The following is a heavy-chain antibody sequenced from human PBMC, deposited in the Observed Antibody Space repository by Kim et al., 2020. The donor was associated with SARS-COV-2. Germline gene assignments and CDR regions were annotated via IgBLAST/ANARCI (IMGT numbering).Heavy chain of an antibody. J-gene: IGHJ3*01. D-gene: IGHD2-15*01. Sequence: KGRFTISKDNTRNRLYLQMNSLRAEDTAVYYCAKAQFCSGGSCYYDAFDFWGQGTMVTVSS. CDR3: AKAQFCSGGSCYYDAFDF. V-gene: IGHV3-23*01.